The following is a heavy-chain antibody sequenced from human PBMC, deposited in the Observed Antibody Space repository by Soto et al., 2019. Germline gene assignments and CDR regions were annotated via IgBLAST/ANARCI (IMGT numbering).Heavy chain of an antibody. CDR3: AKRNRVAAANPEMDS. Sequence: EVQLLESGGGLVQPGGSLRLSCAASGFTFSSYGMSWVRRAPGKGLEWVAEVSGSGGNTYYADSVKGRFTISRDNSKNTLYLQMNRLRAEDTALYYCAKRNRVAAANPEMDSWGQGTLVTVSS. V-gene: IGHV3-23*01. CDR1: GFTFSSYG. CDR2: VSGSGGNT. D-gene: IGHD2-15*01. J-gene: IGHJ4*02.